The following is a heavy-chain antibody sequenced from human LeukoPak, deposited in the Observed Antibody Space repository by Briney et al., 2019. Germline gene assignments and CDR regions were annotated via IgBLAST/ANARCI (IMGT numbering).Heavy chain of an antibody. CDR3: ARGVVIPPYYYYMDV. V-gene: IGHV1-69*13. Sequence: SVKVSCKASGGTFSSYAISWVRQAPGQGLEWMAGIIPMFGTANHAQKFQGRVTVTADESTSTAYMEMSRLRSDDTAVYYCARGVVIPPYYYYMDVWGKGTTVTISS. CDR1: GGTFSSYA. J-gene: IGHJ6*03. CDR2: IIPMFGTA. D-gene: IGHD3-22*01.